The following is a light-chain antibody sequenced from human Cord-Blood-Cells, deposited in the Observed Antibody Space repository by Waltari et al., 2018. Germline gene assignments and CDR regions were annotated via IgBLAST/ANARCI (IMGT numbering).Light chain of an antibody. CDR2: EVS. CDR1: SSDVGGYKY. CDR3: SSYAGSNIVV. Sequence: QSALTQPPSASGSPGQSVTISCTGTSSDVGGYKYVSWYQQHPGKAPKLMIYEVSKCPSGVPIRVPGSKSGNAASRTGAGLQAEDEADYYCSSYAGSNIVVFGGGTKLTVL. J-gene: IGLJ2*01. V-gene: IGLV2-8*01.